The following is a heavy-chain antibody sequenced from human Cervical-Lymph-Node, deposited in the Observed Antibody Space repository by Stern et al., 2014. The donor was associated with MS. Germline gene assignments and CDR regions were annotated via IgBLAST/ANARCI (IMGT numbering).Heavy chain of an antibody. CDR3: AKSTVTSLSDY. D-gene: IGHD4-17*01. Sequence: EVQLEESGGGLVEPGGSLGLSCAASGFTFSSYAMSWVRQAPGKGLEWVSAISGSGGSTYYQDSVKGRFPISRDNSKNTLYLQMNSLRAEDTAVYYCAKSTVTSLSDYWGQGTLVTVSS. CDR2: ISGSGGST. V-gene: IGHV3-23*04. CDR1: GFTFSSYA. J-gene: IGHJ4*02.